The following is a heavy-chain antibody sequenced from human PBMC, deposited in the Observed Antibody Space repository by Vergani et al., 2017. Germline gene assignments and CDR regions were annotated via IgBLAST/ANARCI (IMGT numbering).Heavy chain of an antibody. CDR2: IFSNDEK. CDR1: GFSLSNARMG. V-gene: IGHV2-26*01. CDR3: ARIRYSGYGLSSTTYGMDV. J-gene: IGHJ6*02. Sequence: QVTLQESGPVLVKPTETLTLTCTVSGFSLSNARMGVSWIRQPPGKALEWLAHIFSNDEKSYSTSLKSRLTISKDTSKSQVVLTMTNMDPVDTATYYCARIRYSGYGLSSTTYGMDVWGQGTTVTVSS. D-gene: IGHD5-12*01.